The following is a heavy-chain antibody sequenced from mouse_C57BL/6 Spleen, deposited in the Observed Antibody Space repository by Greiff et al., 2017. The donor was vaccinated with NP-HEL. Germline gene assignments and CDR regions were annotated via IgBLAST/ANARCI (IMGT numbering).Heavy chain of an antibody. D-gene: IGHD2-10*01. CDR2: IYPGDGDT. Sequence: VQLQQPGAELVKPGASVKLSCKASGYAFSSYWMNWVKQRPGKGLEWIGQIYPGDGDTNYNGKFKGKATLTADKSSSTAYMQLSSLTSEDSAVYFCAMNLLEAMDYWGQGTSVTVSS. J-gene: IGHJ4*01. CDR1: GYAFSSYW. CDR3: AMNLLEAMDY. V-gene: IGHV1-80*01.